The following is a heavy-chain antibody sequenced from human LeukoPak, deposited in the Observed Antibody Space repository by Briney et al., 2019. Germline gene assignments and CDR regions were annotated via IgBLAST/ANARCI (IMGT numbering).Heavy chain of an antibody. D-gene: IGHD3-22*01. CDR1: GFTFSSYA. Sequence: GGSLRLSCAASGFTFSSYAMHWVRQAPGKGLEWVAVISYDGSNKYYADSVKGRFTISRDNSKNTLYLQMNSLRAEDTAVYYCARVYDSSGYCSCYFDYWGQGTLVTVSS. J-gene: IGHJ4*02. CDR3: ARVYDSSGYCSCYFDY. V-gene: IGHV3-30-3*01. CDR2: ISYDGSNK.